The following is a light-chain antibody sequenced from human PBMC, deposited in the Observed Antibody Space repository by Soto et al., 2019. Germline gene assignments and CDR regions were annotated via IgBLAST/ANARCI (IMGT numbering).Light chain of an antibody. CDR3: SSYTSSSTLV. Sequence: QSALTQPASVSGSPGQSITISCAGTSSDVGGYNFVSWYQHHPGKVPKLMIYDVSNRPSGVSNRFSGSKSGNTASLTISGLQAEDEADYYCSSYTSSSTLVFGGGTKVTVL. V-gene: IGLV2-14*03. J-gene: IGLJ2*01. CDR1: SSDVGGYNF. CDR2: DVS.